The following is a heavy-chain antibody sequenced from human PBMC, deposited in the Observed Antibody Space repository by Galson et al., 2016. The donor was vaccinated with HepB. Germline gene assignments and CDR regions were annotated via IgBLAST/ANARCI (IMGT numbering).Heavy chain of an antibody. J-gene: IGHJ4*02. CDR2: INFNSGST. D-gene: IGHD6-13*01. CDR1: GFTFSNYA. Sequence: SLRLSCAASGFTFSNYAMSWVRQAPGKGLEWVSAINFNSGSTYYADSVKGRFTISRDNSKNTLYLQMKSLRAEDTAGYYCAKTRWAIGRFDYWGQGTRVTVSS. CDR3: AKTRWAIGRFDY. V-gene: IGHV3-23*01.